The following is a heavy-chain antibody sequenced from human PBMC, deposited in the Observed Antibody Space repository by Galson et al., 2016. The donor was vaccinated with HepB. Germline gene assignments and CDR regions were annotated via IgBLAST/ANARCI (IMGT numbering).Heavy chain of an antibody. CDR1: GYSFTNYW. Sequence: QSGAEVTKPGESLKISCKGSGYSFTNYWIGWVRQMPGKGLEWMGFIYPDDSNTRYSPSFQGQVTFSADKSISTAYLQWSSLKASDTATYYCARRMTINGYYSWGYPNPPLTYYFDYWGQGTLVTVSS. D-gene: IGHD3-22*01. J-gene: IGHJ4*02. CDR2: IYPDDSNT. CDR3: ARRMTINGYYSWGYPNPPLTYYFDY. V-gene: IGHV5-51*01.